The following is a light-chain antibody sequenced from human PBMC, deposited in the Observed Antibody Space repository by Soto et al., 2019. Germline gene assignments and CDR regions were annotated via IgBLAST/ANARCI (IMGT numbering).Light chain of an antibody. Sequence: EIVMTQSPATLSVSPGERVTLSCRASQSVSSNLAWYQQKPGQAPRLLIYGASTRATGIPDRFSGSGSGTDFTLTISRLEPEDSAVYYCQQYGSSPPGTFGQGTKVDI. V-gene: IGKV3-20*01. CDR2: GAS. CDR3: QQYGSSPPGT. J-gene: IGKJ1*01. CDR1: QSVSSN.